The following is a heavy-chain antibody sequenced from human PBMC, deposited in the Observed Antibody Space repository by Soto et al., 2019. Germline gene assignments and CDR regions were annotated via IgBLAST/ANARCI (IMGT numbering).Heavy chain of an antibody. D-gene: IGHD2-21*02. CDR3: AKDGSDSTSFDF. CDR2: ISGSAGST. J-gene: IGHJ4*02. Sequence: GSLRLSCAASGFSFSSHAMSWVRQAPGKGLEWVSAISGSAGSTYYANSVKGRFTISRDNSRNTLYLQMNSLRAEDTAVYYCAKDGSDSTSFDFWGQGTLVTVSS. V-gene: IGHV3-23*01. CDR1: GFSFSSHA.